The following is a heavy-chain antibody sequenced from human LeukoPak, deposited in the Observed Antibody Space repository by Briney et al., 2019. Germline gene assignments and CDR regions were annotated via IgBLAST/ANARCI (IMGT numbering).Heavy chain of an antibody. CDR1: GFTFSSYS. CDR3: ARAGILTGYSAFDY. D-gene: IGHD3-9*01. Sequence: GGSLRLSCAASGFTFSSYSMNWVRQAPGKGLEWVSSISSSSSYIYYADSVKGRFTISRDNAKNSLYLQINSLRAEDTAVYYCARAGILTGYSAFDYWGQGTLVTVSS. V-gene: IGHV3-21*01. J-gene: IGHJ4*02. CDR2: ISSSSSYI.